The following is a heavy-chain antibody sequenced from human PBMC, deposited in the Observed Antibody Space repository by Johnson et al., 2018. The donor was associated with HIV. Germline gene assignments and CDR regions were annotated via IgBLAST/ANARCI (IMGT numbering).Heavy chain of an antibody. Sequence: VQLVESGGGVVRPGGSLRLSCAASGFTFDDYDMSWVRQAPGKGLEWVSSINWNGGSTGYADSVKGRSTISRDNAKNSLYLQMNSLRAADTALYYCARETHYYDSSGYYVDAFDIWGQGTMVTVSS. CDR2: INWNGGST. V-gene: IGHV3-20*04. D-gene: IGHD3-22*01. CDR1: GFTFDDYD. CDR3: ARETHYYDSSGYYVDAFDI. J-gene: IGHJ3*02.